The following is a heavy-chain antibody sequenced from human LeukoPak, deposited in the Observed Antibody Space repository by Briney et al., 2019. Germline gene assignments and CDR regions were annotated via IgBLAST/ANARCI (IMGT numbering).Heavy chain of an antibody. CDR1: GFTFSSYW. Sequence: GGSLRLSCAASGFTFSSYWMHWVRHAPGKGLGWVSRINSDGNSTSYADSVRGRFTISRDNAKTTLYLQMNGLRAEDTPVYYCARAGGGYSDGHQGYWGQGTLVTVSS. CDR3: ARAGGGYSDGHQGY. CDR2: INSDGNST. J-gene: IGHJ4*02. D-gene: IGHD5-18*01. V-gene: IGHV3-74*01.